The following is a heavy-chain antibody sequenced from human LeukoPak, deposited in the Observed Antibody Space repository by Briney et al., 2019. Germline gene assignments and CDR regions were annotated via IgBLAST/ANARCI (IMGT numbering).Heavy chain of an antibody. V-gene: IGHV3-21*01. CDR1: GFTFSSYS. J-gene: IGHJ3*02. D-gene: IGHD6-13*01. CDR3: ARSIARAAFDI. Sequence: GGSLRLSCAASGFTFSSYSMNWVRQAPGKGLEWVSSISSSSSYIYYADSVKGRFTISRDNAKNSLYLQMNSLRAEDTAVYYCARSIARAAFDIWGQGTTVTVSS. CDR2: ISSSSSYI.